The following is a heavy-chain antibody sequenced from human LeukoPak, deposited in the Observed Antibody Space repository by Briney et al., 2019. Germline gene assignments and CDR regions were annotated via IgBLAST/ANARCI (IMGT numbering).Heavy chain of an antibody. Sequence: GGGLRLSCAATGFTFNGYSMAWVRQAPGKGLEWVSSIFIVSSHRIYADSVKGRFTISRDNAKNLLYLQMNSLRAEDTAVYYCAREEVTYCSVTTCYSGVDYWGQGTRVTVSS. CDR3: AREEVTYCSVTTCYSGVDY. CDR2: IFIVSSHR. D-gene: IGHD2-2*01. J-gene: IGHJ4*02. V-gene: IGHV3-21*06. CDR1: GFTFNGYS.